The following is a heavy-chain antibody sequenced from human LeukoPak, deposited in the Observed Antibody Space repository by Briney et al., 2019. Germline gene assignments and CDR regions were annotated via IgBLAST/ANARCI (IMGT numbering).Heavy chain of an antibody. CDR2: ISSTGGTT. J-gene: IGHJ3*02. CDR3: ARALRTVGDAFDI. V-gene: IGHV3-23*01. CDR1: GITFSSYG. D-gene: IGHD4-11*01. Sequence: PGGSLRLSCAASGITFSSYGMSWVRQAPGKGLEWVSSISSTGGTTYYADSVKGRFTISRDNSKNSLYLQMNSLRAEDTAVYYCARALRTVGDAFDIWGQGTMVTVSS.